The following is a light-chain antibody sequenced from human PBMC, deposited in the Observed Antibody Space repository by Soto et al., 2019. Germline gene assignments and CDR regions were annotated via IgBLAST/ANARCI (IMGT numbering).Light chain of an antibody. J-gene: IGKJ4*01. V-gene: IGKV3-20*01. CDR2: DAS. Sequence: EFVLTQSPGTLSLSPGERATLSCRASQPVRNNYLAWYQQKPGQAPKLLIYDASSRATGIPDRFSGGGSGTDFILTISRLEPEDFEVYYCQQFSSYPLTFGGGTKVEIK. CDR3: QQFSSYPLT. CDR1: QPVRNNY.